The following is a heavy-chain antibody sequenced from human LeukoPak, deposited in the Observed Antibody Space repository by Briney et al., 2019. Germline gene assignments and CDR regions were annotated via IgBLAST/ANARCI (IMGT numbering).Heavy chain of an antibody. CDR1: GFTFSSYS. V-gene: IGHV3-21*01. CDR3: ARRPIAAAGNWFDP. D-gene: IGHD6-13*01. CDR2: ISSSSSYI. J-gene: IGHJ5*02. Sequence: GGSLRLSCAASGFTFSSYSMNWVRQAPGKGLGWVSSISSSSSYIYYADSVKGRFTISRDNAKNSLYLQMNSLRAEDTAVYYCARRPIAAAGNWFDPWGQGTLVTVSS.